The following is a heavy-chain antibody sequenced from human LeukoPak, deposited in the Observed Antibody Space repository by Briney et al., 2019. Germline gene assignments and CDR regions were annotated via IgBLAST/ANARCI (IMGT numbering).Heavy chain of an antibody. D-gene: IGHD3-22*01. Sequence: PSETLSLTCTVSGGSISSSYWSWIRQTPGKGLEWIAYMHYSGTTNYNPSLNGRVSISRDTSKNLFSLRLRSVTAADTAVYFCARGRVSSSTYYSTYYYYFYMDVWGKGTTVTVSS. CDR3: ARGRVSSSTYYSTYYYYFYMDV. V-gene: IGHV4-59*01. CDR1: GGSISSSY. J-gene: IGHJ6*03. CDR2: MHYSGTT.